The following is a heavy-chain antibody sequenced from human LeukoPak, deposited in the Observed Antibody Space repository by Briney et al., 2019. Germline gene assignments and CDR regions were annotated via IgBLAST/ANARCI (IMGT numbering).Heavy chain of an antibody. CDR2: ISGSGMTT. Sequence: GGSLRLSCAASGFTFSNYIMTWVRQAPGKGLEWVSAISGSGMTTYYADSVKGRFTISRDNSKNTVDLHLNSLRAEDTTVFYCAKVDITGTIPRAFDIWGQGTMVTVSS. CDR3: AKVDITGTIPRAFDI. V-gene: IGHV3-23*01. D-gene: IGHD1/OR15-1a*01. CDR1: GFTFSNYI. J-gene: IGHJ3*02.